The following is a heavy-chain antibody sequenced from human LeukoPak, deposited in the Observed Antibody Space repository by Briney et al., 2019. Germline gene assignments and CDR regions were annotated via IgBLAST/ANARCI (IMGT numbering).Heavy chain of an antibody. V-gene: IGHV3-7*04. D-gene: IGHD2-21*02. J-gene: IGHJ4*02. CDR3: ARGDDFSGDY. CDR1: GFTFSSYE. CDR2: IHPDGNEK. Sequence: GGSLRLSCAASGFTFSSYEMNWVRQAPGKGLEWVANIHPDGNEKYHVDSVKGRFTISRDNAKNSLYLQMNSLRVEDTAVYYCARGDDFSGDYWGQGTLVTVSS.